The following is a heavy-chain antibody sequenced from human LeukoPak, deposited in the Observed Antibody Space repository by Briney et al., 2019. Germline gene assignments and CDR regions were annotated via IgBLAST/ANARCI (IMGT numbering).Heavy chain of an antibody. J-gene: IGHJ3*02. CDR2: ITSSGRTT. Sequence: GGSLSLSCAASGFTFRDYYMAWIRLAPGKGLEWISYITSSGRTTYYADSVKGRFTISRDNAKNSLYLQMNSLRAEDTAVYYCARSGQWELLLAGAFDIWGQGTMVTVSS. D-gene: IGHD1-26*01. V-gene: IGHV3-11*04. CDR1: GFTFRDYY. CDR3: ARSGQWELLLAGAFDI.